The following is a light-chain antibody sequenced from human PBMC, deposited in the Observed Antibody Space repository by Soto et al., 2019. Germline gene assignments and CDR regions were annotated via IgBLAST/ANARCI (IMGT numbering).Light chain of an antibody. Sequence: QSALTQPASLSGSPGQSITISCTGTISDVGGYDFVSWYQHHPGKAPRLMIYDVSHRPSGVSDRFSASKSGNTASLTISGLLAEDEADYYCSSYTSISTYVFGTGTKVTVL. V-gene: IGLV2-14*03. J-gene: IGLJ1*01. CDR3: SSYTSISTYV. CDR2: DVS. CDR1: ISDVGGYDF.